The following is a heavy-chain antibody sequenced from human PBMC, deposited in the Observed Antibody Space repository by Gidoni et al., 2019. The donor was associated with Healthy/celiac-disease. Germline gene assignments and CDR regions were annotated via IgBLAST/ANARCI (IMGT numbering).Heavy chain of an antibody. CDR3: ARLYDSSGYYSYYFDY. CDR1: GGSISSSSYY. CDR2: IDYSGST. J-gene: IGHJ4*02. Sequence: QLQLQESGPGLVKPSETLSLTCTVSGGSISSSSYYWGWIRQPPGKGLEWIGSIDYSGSTYYNPSLKSRVTISVDTSKNQFSLKLSSVTAADTAVYYCARLYDSSGYYSYYFDYWGQGTLVTVSS. V-gene: IGHV4-39*01. D-gene: IGHD3-22*01.